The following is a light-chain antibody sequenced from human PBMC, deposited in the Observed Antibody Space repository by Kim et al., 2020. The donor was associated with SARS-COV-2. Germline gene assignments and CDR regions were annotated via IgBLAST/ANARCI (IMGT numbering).Light chain of an antibody. Sequence: VAAGKMATLCRRGQTIVNSNSAWQQQKAEQATRLLYYGASTRATGIPARCSGSGAATEFTLTSSSLQSEDFAVYYCQQNNNWPRTFGQGTKVDIK. V-gene: IGKV3-15*01. CDR2: GAS. J-gene: IGKJ1*01. CDR1: TIVNSN. CDR3: QQNNNWPRT.